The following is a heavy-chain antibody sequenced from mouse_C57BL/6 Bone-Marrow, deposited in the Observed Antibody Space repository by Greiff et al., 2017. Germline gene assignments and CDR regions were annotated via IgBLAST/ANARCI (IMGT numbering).Heavy chain of an antibody. V-gene: IGHV5-15*01. CDR1: GFTFSDYG. Sequence: EVHLVESGGGLVQPGGSLKLSCAASGFTFSDYGMAWVRQAPRKGPEWVAFISNLAYSIYYADTVTGRFTISRENAKNTLYLEMSSLRSEDTAMYYCARQGRCTTGFAYWGQGTLVTVSA. CDR3: ARQGRCTTGFAY. D-gene: IGHD1-1*01. CDR2: ISNLAYSI. J-gene: IGHJ3*01.